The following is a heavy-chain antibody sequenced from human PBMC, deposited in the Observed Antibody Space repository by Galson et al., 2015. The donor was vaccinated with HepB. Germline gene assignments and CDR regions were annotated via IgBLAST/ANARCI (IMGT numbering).Heavy chain of an antibody. J-gene: IGHJ4*02. CDR1: GLSLSEYS. CDR3: ALSVYDGRFDY. Sequence: SLRLSCAASGLSLSEYSMHWVRQAPGKGLEWVAHILYAGENKYYADSVKGRFIISRDKSNNTLYLQMSSLRVEDTAVYYCALSVYDGRFDYWGQGTQVTVSS. V-gene: IGHV3-30*04. D-gene: IGHD5/OR15-5a*01. CDR2: ILYAGENK.